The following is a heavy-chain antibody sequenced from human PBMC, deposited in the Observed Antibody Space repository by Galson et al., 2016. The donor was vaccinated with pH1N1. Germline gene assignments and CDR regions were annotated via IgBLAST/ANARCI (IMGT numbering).Heavy chain of an antibody. V-gene: IGHV3-21*01. CDR3: ARERPTTNIYDAFDI. CDR1: GFTFSSFT. D-gene: IGHD2-8*01. Sequence: SLRLSCAASGFTFSSFTMNWVRQFPGKGLVWVSSITSTGRYIYYADSLKGRFTISRDNAKDSLYLQMNSLRAEDTAVYFCARERPTTNIYDAFDIWGQGTVVTVSS. J-gene: IGHJ3*02. CDR2: ITSTGRYI.